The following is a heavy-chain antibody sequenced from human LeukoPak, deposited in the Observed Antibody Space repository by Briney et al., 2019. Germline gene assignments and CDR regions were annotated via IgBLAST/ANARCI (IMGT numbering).Heavy chain of an antibody. CDR2: ISWNSGSI. CDR1: GFTFDDYA. J-gene: IGHJ4*02. CDR3: AKDGGYSYGYAGRFDY. Sequence: GRSLRFSCAASGFTFDDYAMHWVRQAPGKGLEWVSGISWNSGSIGYADSVKGRFTISRDNAKNSLYLQMNSLRAEDTALYYCAKDGGYSYGYAGRFDYWGQGTLVTVSS. V-gene: IGHV3-9*01. D-gene: IGHD5-18*01.